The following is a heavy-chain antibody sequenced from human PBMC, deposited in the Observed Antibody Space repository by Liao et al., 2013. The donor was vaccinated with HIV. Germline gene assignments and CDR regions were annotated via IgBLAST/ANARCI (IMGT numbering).Heavy chain of an antibody. V-gene: IGHV4-61*05. D-gene: IGHD1-26*01. CDR1: GGSISSSSYY. CDR2: IYYSGST. J-gene: IGHJ3*02. Sequence: QLQLQESGPGLVKPSETLSLTCTVSGGSISSSSYYWGWIRQPPGRAEWIGYIYYSGSTNYNPSLKSRVTISVDTSKNQFSLKLSSVTAADTAVYYCARVGPLWHDAFDIWGQGTMVTVSS. CDR3: ARVGPLWHDAFDI.